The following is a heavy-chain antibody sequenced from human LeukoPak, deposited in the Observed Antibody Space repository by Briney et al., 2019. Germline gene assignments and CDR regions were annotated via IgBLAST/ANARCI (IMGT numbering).Heavy chain of an antibody. Sequence: GGSLRLSCAASGFTFSSYWMSWVRQAPGKGLEWVGRIKSKTDGGTTDYAAPVKGRFTISRDDSKNTLYLQMNSLKTEDTAVYYCTTDYSYWGMIVVGIWGQGTLVTVSS. D-gene: IGHD3-22*01. CDR2: IKSKTDGGTT. J-gene: IGHJ4*02. CDR3: TTDYSYWGMIVVGI. V-gene: IGHV3-15*01. CDR1: GFTFSSYW.